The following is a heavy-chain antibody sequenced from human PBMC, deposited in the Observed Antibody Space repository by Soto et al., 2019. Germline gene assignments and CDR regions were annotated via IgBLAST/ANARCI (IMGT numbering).Heavy chain of an antibody. V-gene: IGHV4-59*08. J-gene: IGHJ6*03. Sequence: SLTQSLPCTVSYGSISSLGCRWIRKPQEKGLEWIGYIYYSWSTNYNPSLKSRVTISVDTSTDQFSLKVISVTAADTAVCYCARHLFNCVDDADSYYSYMGVWGNCTTDT. CDR3: ARHLFNCVDDADSYYSYMGV. CDR2: IYYSWST. CDR1: YGSISSLG. D-gene: IGHD1-20*01.